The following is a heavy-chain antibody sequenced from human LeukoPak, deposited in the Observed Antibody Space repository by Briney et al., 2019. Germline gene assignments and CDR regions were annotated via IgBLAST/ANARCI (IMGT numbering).Heavy chain of an antibody. J-gene: IGHJ4*02. CDR2: INPSGGST. CDR3: ARYSDLLSIGYAYDY. CDR1: GYTFTGYY. Sequence: ASVKVSCKASGYTFTGYYMHWVRQAPGQGLEWMGIINPSGGSTSYAQKFQGRVTMTRDMSTSTVYMELSSLRSEDTAVYYCARYSDLLSIGYAYDYWGQGTLVTVSS. V-gene: IGHV1-46*01. D-gene: IGHD1-1*01.